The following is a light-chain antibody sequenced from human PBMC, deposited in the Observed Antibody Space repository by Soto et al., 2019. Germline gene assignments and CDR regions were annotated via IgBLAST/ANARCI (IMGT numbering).Light chain of an antibody. CDR1: QSISSY. CDR3: QQSYSTPRT. J-gene: IGKJ1*01. V-gene: IGKV1-39*01. CDR2: AAS. Sequence: DIQMTQSPSSLSASLGDRVTITCRASQSISSYLNWYQQKPGKAPNLLIYAASSLQSGVPSRFSGSGSGTDFTLTISSLQPEDFATYDCQQSYSTPRTFGQGTKVDI.